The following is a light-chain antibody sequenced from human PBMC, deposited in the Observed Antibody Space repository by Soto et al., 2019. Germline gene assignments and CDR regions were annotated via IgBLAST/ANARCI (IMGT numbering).Light chain of an antibody. CDR3: QKYNSAPPFT. Sequence: DIQMTQSPSSRSASVGDRVTITSRASQGISNYLAWYQQKPGKVPKLLIYAASTLQSGVPSRFSGSGSGTDFTLTISSLQPEDVATYYCQKYNSAPPFTFGGGTKVEIK. CDR2: AAS. V-gene: IGKV1-27*01. J-gene: IGKJ4*01. CDR1: QGISNY.